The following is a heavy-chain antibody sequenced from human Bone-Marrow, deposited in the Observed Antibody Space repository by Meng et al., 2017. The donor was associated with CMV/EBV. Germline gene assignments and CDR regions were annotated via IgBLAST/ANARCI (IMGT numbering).Heavy chain of an antibody. D-gene: IGHD3-22*01. CDR2: FYQSGNT. CDR1: DYSISSGYF. V-gene: IGHV4-38-2*02. Sequence: SETLSLTCTVSDYSISSGYFWGWIRQPPGKGLEWIGTFYQSGNTYYSPSLKSRVTFSVDSSKNQFSLNLSSVTAADTAVYYCARVTHYYDSSGYVSDVAFDIWSPGTMVTGSS. CDR3: ARVTHYYDSSGYVSDVAFDI. J-gene: IGHJ3*02.